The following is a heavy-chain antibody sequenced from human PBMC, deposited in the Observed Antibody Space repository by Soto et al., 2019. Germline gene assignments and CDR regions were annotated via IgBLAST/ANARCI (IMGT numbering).Heavy chain of an antibody. Sequence: GASVKVSCKASGYTFTSYYMHWVRQAPGQGLEWMGIINPSGGSTSYAQKFQGRVTMTRDTSTSTVYMELSSLRSEDTAVYYCARVRGAAAGTIYFDYWGQGTLVTVSS. CDR1: GYTFTSYY. CDR3: ARVRGAAAGTIYFDY. D-gene: IGHD6-13*01. J-gene: IGHJ4*02. CDR2: INPSGGST. V-gene: IGHV1-46*01.